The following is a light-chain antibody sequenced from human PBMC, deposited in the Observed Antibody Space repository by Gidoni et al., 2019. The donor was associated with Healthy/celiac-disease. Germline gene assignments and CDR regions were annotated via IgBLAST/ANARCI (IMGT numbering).Light chain of an antibody. CDR1: QSIISY. V-gene: IGKV1-39*01. CDR2: AAS. Sequence: DIQMTQSPASLSASVGDRVTITCRASQSIISYLNWYQQKPGKAPKLLIYAASSLQSGVPSRFSGSGSGTDFTLTISSLQPEDFATYYCQQSYSTLWTFGQGTQVEIK. J-gene: IGKJ1*01. CDR3: QQSYSTLWT.